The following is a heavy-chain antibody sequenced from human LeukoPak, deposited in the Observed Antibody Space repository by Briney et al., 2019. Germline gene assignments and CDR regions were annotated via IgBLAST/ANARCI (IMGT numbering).Heavy chain of an antibody. CDR1: GFTFSSYS. CDR3: ARDRGGIAAAGTNFDY. J-gene: IGHJ4*02. CDR2: ISSSSSYI. D-gene: IGHD6-13*01. Sequence: PGGSLRLSCAASGFTFSSYSINWVRQAPGKGLEWVSSISSSSSYIYYADSVKGRFTISRDNAKNSLYLQMNSLRAEDTTVYYCARDRGGIAAAGTNFDYWGQGTLVTVSS. V-gene: IGHV3-21*01.